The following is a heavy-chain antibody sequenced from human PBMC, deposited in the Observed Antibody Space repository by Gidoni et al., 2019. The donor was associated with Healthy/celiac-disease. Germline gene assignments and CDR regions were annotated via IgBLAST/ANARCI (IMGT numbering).Heavy chain of an antibody. Sequence: QVQLVESGGGVVQPGRSLRLSCAASGFTFRSYAMHGVRQAPGKGLEWVAVISYDGSNKYYADSVKGRFTISRDNSKNTLYLQMNSLRAEDTAVYYCARLLTTVTTRYFDLWGRGTLVTVSS. V-gene: IGHV3-30-3*01. D-gene: IGHD4-17*01. CDR2: ISYDGSNK. CDR3: ARLLTTVTTRYFDL. J-gene: IGHJ2*01. CDR1: GFTFRSYA.